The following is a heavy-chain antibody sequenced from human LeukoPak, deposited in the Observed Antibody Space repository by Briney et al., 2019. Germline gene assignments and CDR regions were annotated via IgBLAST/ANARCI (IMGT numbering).Heavy chain of an antibody. CDR3: ARRIGRGGYYFDSSGRDDAFDI. CDR2: ISYSGIT. Sequence: SETLSLTCTVSGGPISSYYWSWIRQPPGKGLEWIGYISYSGITNYNPSPKSRVTISVDTSKNQFSLKLNSVTAADTAVYFCARRIGRGGYYFDSSGRDDAFDIWGQGTMVTVSS. V-gene: IGHV4-59*08. J-gene: IGHJ3*02. CDR1: GGPISSYY. D-gene: IGHD3-22*01.